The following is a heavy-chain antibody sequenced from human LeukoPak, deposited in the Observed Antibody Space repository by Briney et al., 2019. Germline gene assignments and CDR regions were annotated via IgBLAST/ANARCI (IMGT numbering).Heavy chain of an antibody. CDR1: GYSISSGYY. CDR2: IYYSGST. J-gene: IGHJ4*02. D-gene: IGHD3-22*01. CDR3: ASNYDSYDY. V-gene: IGHV4-38-2*02. Sequence: SETLSLTCTVSGYSISSGYYWGWIRQPPGKGLEWIGSIYYSGSTYYNPSLKSRVTISVDTSKNQFSLKLSSVTAADTAVYYCASNYDSYDYWGQGTLVTVSS.